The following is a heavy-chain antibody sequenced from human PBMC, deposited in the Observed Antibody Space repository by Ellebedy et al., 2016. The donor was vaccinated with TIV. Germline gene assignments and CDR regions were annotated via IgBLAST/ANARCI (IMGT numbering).Heavy chain of an antibody. Sequence: GSLRLSCTVSGGSINSDDYYWAWIRQAPGKGLEWIGTVYHNGGTYHNPSLQSRVTMSADTSKNQFFLKLSSVTAADTSIYFCVRHSTPGDYLIFDHWGQGTLVTVSS. CDR1: GGSINSDDYY. J-gene: IGHJ4*02. CDR2: VYHNGGT. V-gene: IGHV4-39*01. D-gene: IGHD4-11*01. CDR3: VRHSTPGDYLIFDH.